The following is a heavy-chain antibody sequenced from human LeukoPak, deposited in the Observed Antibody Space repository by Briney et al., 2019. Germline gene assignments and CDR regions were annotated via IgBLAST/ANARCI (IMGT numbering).Heavy chain of an antibody. J-gene: IGHJ4*02. D-gene: IGHD4-17*01. V-gene: IGHV4-59*01. CDR2: IYYSGST. CDR3: ARDSRSLGVTTVTRGFDY. Sequence: SQTLSLTCTVSGGSISSYYWSWIRQPPGKGLEWIGYIYYSGSTNYNPSLKSRVTISVDTSKNQFSLKLSSVTAADTAVYYCARDSRSLGVTTVTRGFDYWGQGTLVTVSS. CDR1: GGSISSYY.